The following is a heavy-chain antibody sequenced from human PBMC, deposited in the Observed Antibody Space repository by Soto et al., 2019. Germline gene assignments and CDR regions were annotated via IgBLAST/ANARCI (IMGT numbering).Heavy chain of an antibody. V-gene: IGHV3-23*01. CDR2: ISGSDGST. J-gene: IGHJ4*02. CDR3: AKEAGGSYYYFDY. Sequence: PGGSLRLSCAASGFTFSSYAMTCVRQAPGKGLEWVSAISGSDGSTYYADSVKGRFTISRDNSKNTLYLQMNSLRADDTAVYYCAKEAGGSYYYFDYWGQGALVTVSS. D-gene: IGHD1-26*01. CDR1: GFTFSSYA.